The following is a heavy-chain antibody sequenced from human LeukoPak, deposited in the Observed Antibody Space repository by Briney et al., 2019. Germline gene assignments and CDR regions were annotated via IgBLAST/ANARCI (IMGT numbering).Heavy chain of an antibody. J-gene: IGHJ4*02. Sequence: PGGSLRLSCAASGFTVSSNYMSWVRQAQGKGLEWVSVIYSGGSTYYADSVKGRFTVSRDNSKNMLYLQMNSLRVEDTAVYYCAGDTSGYYYVDYWGQGTLVTVSS. D-gene: IGHD3-22*01. CDR2: IYSGGST. CDR3: AGDTSGYYYVDY. V-gene: IGHV3-53*01. CDR1: GFTVSSNY.